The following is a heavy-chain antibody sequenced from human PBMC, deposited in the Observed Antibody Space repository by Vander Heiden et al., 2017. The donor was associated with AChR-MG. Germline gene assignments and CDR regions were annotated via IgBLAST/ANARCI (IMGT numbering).Heavy chain of an antibody. CDR3: ARVNGDY. V-gene: IGHV3-21*01. CDR2: ISRRRRDI. CDR1: GFTFSSYS. Sequence: EVQLVESGGGLVKPGGSLRLSCAASGFTFSSYSMNWVRQAPGKGLEWVSSISRRRRDIYYADSVKGRFTSSRDNAKKSMYMKMNSMRAEDTAGDYCARVNGDYWGQGTMVTVSS. J-gene: IGHJ4*02.